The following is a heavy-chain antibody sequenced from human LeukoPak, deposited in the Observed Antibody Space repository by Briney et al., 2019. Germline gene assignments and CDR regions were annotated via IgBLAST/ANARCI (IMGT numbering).Heavy chain of an antibody. J-gene: IGHJ4*02. CDR3: VRIRGLGLFDY. V-gene: IGHV6-1*01. CDR1: GDSVSNNIAC. Sequence: SQTLSVTCAISGDSVSNNIACWGWIRQSPSRGLECLGMTYYRSQWFDDYAPSLRSRITINPDTSKNQFSLQLTSVTPEDTAVYYCVRIRGLGLFDYWGQGTLVTVSS. CDR2: TYYRSQWFD. D-gene: IGHD1-26*01.